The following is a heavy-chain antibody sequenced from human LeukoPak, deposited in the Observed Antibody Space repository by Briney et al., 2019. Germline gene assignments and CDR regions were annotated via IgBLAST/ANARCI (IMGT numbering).Heavy chain of an antibody. Sequence: TSETLSLTCTVSGGSISSSSYYWGWIRQPPGKGLEWIGSIYYSGSTYYNPSLKSRVTISVDTSKNQFSLKLSSVTAADTAVYYCASRIPDCSGGSCYSTFWDYWGQGTLVTVSS. V-gene: IGHV4-39*01. CDR1: GGSISSSSYY. D-gene: IGHD2-15*01. CDR2: IYYSGST. CDR3: ASRIPDCSGGSCYSTFWDY. J-gene: IGHJ4*02.